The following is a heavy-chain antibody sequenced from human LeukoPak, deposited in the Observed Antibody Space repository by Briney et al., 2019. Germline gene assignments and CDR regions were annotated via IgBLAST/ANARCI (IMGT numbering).Heavy chain of an antibody. Sequence: GGSLRLSCAASGFTFSSYAMSWVRQAPGKGLEWVSAISGSGGSTYYADSVKGRFTISRDNSKNTLYLQMNSLRAEDTAVYYCAKDLASWDYSNYVYFDYWGQGTLVTVSS. CDR1: GFTFSSYA. J-gene: IGHJ4*02. D-gene: IGHD4-11*01. CDR3: AKDLASWDYSNYVYFDY. V-gene: IGHV3-23*01. CDR2: ISGSGGST.